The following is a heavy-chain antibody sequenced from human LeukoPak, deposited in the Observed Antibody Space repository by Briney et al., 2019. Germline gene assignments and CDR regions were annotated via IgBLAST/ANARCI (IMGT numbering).Heavy chain of an antibody. CDR2: FDPEDGET. Sequence: ASVKVSCTVSGYTLTELSMHWVRQAPGKGLEWMGGFDPEDGETIYAQKFQGRVTMTEDTSTDTAYMELSSLRSEDTAVHYCATVKASDYYDSSGYYYWGQGTLVTVSS. V-gene: IGHV1-24*01. J-gene: IGHJ4*02. D-gene: IGHD3-22*01. CDR1: GYTLTELS. CDR3: ATVKASDYYDSSGYYY.